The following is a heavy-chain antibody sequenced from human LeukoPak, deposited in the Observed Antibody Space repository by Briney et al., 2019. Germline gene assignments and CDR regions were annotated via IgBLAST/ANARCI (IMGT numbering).Heavy chain of an antibody. CDR3: ARDRRRELLHAFDI. J-gene: IGHJ3*02. Sequence: SETLSLTCTVSGGSISSYYWSWIRQPPGKGLEWIGYIYYSGSTNYNTSLKSRVTISVDTSKNQFSLKLSSVTAADTAVYYCARDRRRELLHAFDIWGQGTMVTVS. CDR1: GGSISSYY. V-gene: IGHV4-59*01. CDR2: IYYSGST. D-gene: IGHD1-26*01.